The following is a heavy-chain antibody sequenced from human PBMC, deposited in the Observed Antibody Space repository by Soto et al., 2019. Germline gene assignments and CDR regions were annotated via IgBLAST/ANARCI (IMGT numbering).Heavy chain of an antibody. Sequence: QVQLVESGGGVVQPGRSLRLSCAASGFTFSSYAMHWVRQAPGKGLEWVAVISYDGSNKYYADSVKGRFTISRDNSKNTLYLQMNSLRAEDTAVYYCASLELYSSSWYGEFDYWGQGTLVTVSS. V-gene: IGHV3-30-3*01. CDR2: ISYDGSNK. J-gene: IGHJ4*02. CDR3: ASLELYSSSWYGEFDY. CDR1: GFTFSSYA. D-gene: IGHD6-13*01.